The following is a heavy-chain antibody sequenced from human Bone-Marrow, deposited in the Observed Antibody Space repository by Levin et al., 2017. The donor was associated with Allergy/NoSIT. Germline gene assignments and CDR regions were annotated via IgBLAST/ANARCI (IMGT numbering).Heavy chain of an antibody. D-gene: IGHD2-8*02. V-gene: IGHV3-30*03. CDR1: GLTFSNYG. CDR2: TSHDKTFE. J-gene: IGHJ4*02. Sequence: GESLKISCVVSGLTFSNYGMHWVRQAPGKGLEWVAVTSHDKTFEAYAVSVKGRFATSRDDSKNTLFLQMNNLRAEDTGLYYCATEDCTGGICLAGHYWGRGTLVTVSS. CDR3: ATEDCTGGICLAGHY.